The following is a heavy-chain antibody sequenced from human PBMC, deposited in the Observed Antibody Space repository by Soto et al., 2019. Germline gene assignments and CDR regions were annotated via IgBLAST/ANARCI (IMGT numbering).Heavy chain of an antibody. Sequence: QVQLVESGGGLVKPGGTLRLSCVASGYIFSEYRMSWIHQAPGKEMEWISYVGSTNDYTNYADAMTGRLTTSRDNAKKSVYLQMNSLRVDDTAVYYCARVDYGDYGFDYWGQGILVTVAS. J-gene: IGHJ4*02. CDR2: VGSTNDYT. CDR1: GYIFSEYR. V-gene: IGHV3-11*05. D-gene: IGHD4-17*01. CDR3: ARVDYGDYGFDY.